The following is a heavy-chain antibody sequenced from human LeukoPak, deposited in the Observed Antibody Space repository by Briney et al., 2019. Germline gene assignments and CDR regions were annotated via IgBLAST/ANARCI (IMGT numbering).Heavy chain of an antibody. J-gene: IGHJ6*02. CDR2: ISGSGGST. V-gene: IGHV3-23*01. D-gene: IGHD2-2*01. CDR3: ARDRSVVVPAATQYYYYGMDV. CDR1: GFTFSSYA. Sequence: PGGSLRLSCAASGFTFSSYAMSWVRQAPGKGLEWVSAISGSGGSTYYADSVKGRFTISRDNSKNTLYLQMNSLRAEDTAVYYCARDRSVVVPAATQYYYYGMDVWGQGTTVTVSS.